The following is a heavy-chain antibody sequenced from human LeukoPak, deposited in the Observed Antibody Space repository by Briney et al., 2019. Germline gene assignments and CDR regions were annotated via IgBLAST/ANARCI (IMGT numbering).Heavy chain of an antibody. D-gene: IGHD6-6*01. CDR2: ISSGSTII. CDR1: GFTFSSHS. J-gene: IGHJ6*02. Sequence: GGSLRLSCAASGFTFSSHSMNWVRQAPGKGLEWVSYISSGSTIIHYADSVKGRFTISRDDAKNSLYLQMNTLRAEDTAVYYCAKDRSSSGGYYHYYVMDVWGQGTTVTVSS. CDR3: AKDRSSSGGYYHYYVMDV. V-gene: IGHV3-48*01.